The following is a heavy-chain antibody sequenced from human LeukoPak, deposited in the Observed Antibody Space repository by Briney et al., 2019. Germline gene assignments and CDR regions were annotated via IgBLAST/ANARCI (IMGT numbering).Heavy chain of an antibody. J-gene: IGHJ4*02. V-gene: IGHV4-39*01. D-gene: IGHD6-19*01. CDR2: IYYSGST. CDR1: GGSISSSSYY. CDR3: ARGDSGWTFDY. Sequence: PSETLSLTCTVSGGSISSSSYYWGWIRQPPGKGLQWIGSIYYSGSTYYNPSLKSRVTISVDTSKNQFSLKLSSVTAADTAVYYCARGDSGWTFDYWAQGTLVTVSS.